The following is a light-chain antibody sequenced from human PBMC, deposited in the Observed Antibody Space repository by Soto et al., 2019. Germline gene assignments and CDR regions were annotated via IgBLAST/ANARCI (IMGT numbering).Light chain of an antibody. V-gene: IGLV1-40*01. J-gene: IGLJ2*01. CDR1: SSNIGAGYD. CDR2: GNS. CDR3: QSYDSSLSGVV. Sequence: QSVLTQPPSVSGAPGQRVTISCTGSSSNIGAGYDVHWYQQLPGTAPKLLIYGNSNRPSGVPDRISGSKSGTSASLAINGLQAEDEADYYCQSYDSSLSGVVFGGGTKLTVL.